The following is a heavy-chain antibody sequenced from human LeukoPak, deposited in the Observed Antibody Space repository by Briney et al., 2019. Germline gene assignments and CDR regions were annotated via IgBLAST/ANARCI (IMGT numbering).Heavy chain of an antibody. J-gene: IGHJ4*02. Sequence: GGSLRLSCAASGFTFSSYWMSWVRQAPGKGLEWVANIKQDGSEKYYVDSVKGRFTISRDNAKNSLYLQMNSLRAEDTALYYCARDPTYSGWYRFDYWGQGTLVTVSS. V-gene: IGHV3-7*03. D-gene: IGHD6-19*01. CDR3: ARDPTYSGWYRFDY. CDR2: IKQDGSEK. CDR1: GFTFSSYW.